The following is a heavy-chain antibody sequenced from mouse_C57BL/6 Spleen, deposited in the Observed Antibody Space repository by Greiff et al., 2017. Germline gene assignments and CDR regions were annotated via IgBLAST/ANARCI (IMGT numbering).Heavy chain of an antibody. J-gene: IGHJ4*01. Sequence: QVHVKQSGAELARPGASVKLSCKASGYTFTSYGISWVKQRTGQGLEWIGEISPRSGNTYYNEKFKGKATLAADKSSSTAYMELRRLTSEDSAVYFCARCDYGDGYAMDYWGQGTSVTVSS. V-gene: IGHV1-81*01. CDR1: GYTFTSYG. D-gene: IGHD2-4*01. CDR3: ARCDYGDGYAMDY. CDR2: ISPRSGNT.